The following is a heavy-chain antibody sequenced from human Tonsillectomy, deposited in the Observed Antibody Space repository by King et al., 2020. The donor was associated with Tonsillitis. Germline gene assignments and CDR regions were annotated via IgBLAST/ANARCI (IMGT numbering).Heavy chain of an antibody. CDR3: ARDQDEWEPLIGVYGFDL. CDR1: GFTLSRYD. J-gene: IGHJ3*01. Sequence: QVQLVESGGGVVQPGRSLRLSCAASGFTLSRYDVHWVRQAPGKGLEWVSVISSDGSDKYYADSVKGRFTISRDNSKNTLYLQMNSLRPEDTAVYYCARDQDEWEPLIGVYGFDLWGQGTMVTVSS. V-gene: IGHV3-30*01. D-gene: IGHD1-14*01. CDR2: ISSDGSDK.